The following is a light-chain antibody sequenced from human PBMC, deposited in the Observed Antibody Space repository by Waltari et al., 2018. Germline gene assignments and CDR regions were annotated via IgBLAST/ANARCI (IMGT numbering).Light chain of an antibody. Sequence: QSVLTQPPSVSGAPGQRVTISCTGSSSNIGAGYDVHWYQQLPGTAPKLLIYGNSNRPSGVPDRFSGSKSGNTASLIISGLQAEDEADYYCCSLTSSRTVIFGGGTKLTVL. V-gene: IGLV1-40*01. CDR3: CSLTSSRTVI. CDR1: SSNIGAGYD. CDR2: GNS. J-gene: IGLJ2*01.